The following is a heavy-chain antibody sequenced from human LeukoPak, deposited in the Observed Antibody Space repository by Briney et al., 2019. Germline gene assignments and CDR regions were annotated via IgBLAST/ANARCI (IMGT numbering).Heavy chain of an antibody. D-gene: IGHD3-22*01. CDR2: FDPEDGET. CDR1: GYTLTELS. Sequence: ASVKVSCKVSGYTLTELSMHWVRQAPGKGLEWMGGFDPEDGETIYAQKFQGRVTMTEDTSTDTAYMELSSLRSEDTAVYYCATVAPYYYDSSGYYPWGQGTLVTGSS. CDR3: ATVAPYYYDSSGYYP. V-gene: IGHV1-24*01. J-gene: IGHJ5*02.